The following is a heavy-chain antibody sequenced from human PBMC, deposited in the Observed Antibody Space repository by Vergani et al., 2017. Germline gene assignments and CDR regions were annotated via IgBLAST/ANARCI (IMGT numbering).Heavy chain of an antibody. D-gene: IGHD6-19*01. CDR2: INTNTGNP. V-gene: IGHV7-4-1*02. Sequence: QVQLVQSGAEVKKPGSSVKVSCKASGGTFTSYAMNWVRQAPGQGLEWMGWINTNTGNPTYAQGLTGRFVFSLDTSVSTAYLQISSLKAEDTAVYYCARGRRERAHSSGWYGNYWGQGTLVTVSS. CDR1: GGTFTSYA. CDR3: ARGRRERAHSSGWYGNY. J-gene: IGHJ4*02.